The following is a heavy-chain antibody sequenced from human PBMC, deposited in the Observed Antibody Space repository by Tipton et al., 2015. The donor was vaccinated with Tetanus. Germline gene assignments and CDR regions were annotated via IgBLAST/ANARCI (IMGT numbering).Heavy chain of an antibody. CDR3: ARHPPPYYYGSGSYLDY. CDR2: INHGGGS. D-gene: IGHD3-10*01. Sequence: AGLVKPSETLSLSCAVSGGSFSDYYWTWIRQSPGKGLEWIGEINHGGGSNYNPSLKSRVTLSLDTSKNQFSLRLSSVTAADTAVYFCARHPPPYYYGSGSYLDYWGQGTPVTVSS. CDR1: GGSFSDYY. V-gene: IGHV4-34*01. J-gene: IGHJ4*02.